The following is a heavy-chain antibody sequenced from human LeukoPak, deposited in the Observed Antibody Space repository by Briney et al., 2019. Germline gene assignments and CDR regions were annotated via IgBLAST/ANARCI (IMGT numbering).Heavy chain of an antibody. CDR3: ARAGRSSTPYIHDYYFDY. CDR2: ISSSSYI. Sequence: GGSLRLSCAASGFTFSSYSMNWVRQAPGKGLEWVSFISSSSYIYYADSVKGRFTISRDNAKNSLYLQMNSLRAEDTAVYYCARAGRSSTPYIHDYYFDYWGQGTLVTVSS. CDR1: GFTFSSYS. D-gene: IGHD6-6*01. V-gene: IGHV3-21*01. J-gene: IGHJ4*02.